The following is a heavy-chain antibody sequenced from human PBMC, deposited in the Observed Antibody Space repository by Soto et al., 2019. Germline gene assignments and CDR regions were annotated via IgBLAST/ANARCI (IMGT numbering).Heavy chain of an antibody. CDR1: GGSISSGDYY. Sequence: SETLSLTCTVSGGSISSGDYYWSWIRQPPGKGLEWIGYIYYSGSTYYNPSLKSRVTISVDTSKNQFSLKLSSVTAADTAVYYCARGRGWLLIFDYWGQGTLVTVSS. V-gene: IGHV4-30-4*01. D-gene: IGHD5-12*01. J-gene: IGHJ4*02. CDR3: ARGRGWLLIFDY. CDR2: IYYSGST.